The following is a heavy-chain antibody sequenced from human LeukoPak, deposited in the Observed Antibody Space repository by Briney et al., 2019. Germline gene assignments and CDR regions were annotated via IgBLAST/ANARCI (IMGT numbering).Heavy chain of an antibody. J-gene: IGHJ4*02. CDR2: INPNSGGT. D-gene: IGHD3-22*01. CDR1: GYTFTGYY. CDR3: ARIRGSYYYDSSGYADY. V-gene: IGHV1-2*02. Sequence: ASVKVSCKASGYTFTGYYMHWVRQAPGQGLEWMGWINPNSGGTNYAQKFQVRVTMTRDTSIGTAYMELSRLRSDDTAVYNCARIRGSYYYDSSGYADYWGQGTLVTVSS.